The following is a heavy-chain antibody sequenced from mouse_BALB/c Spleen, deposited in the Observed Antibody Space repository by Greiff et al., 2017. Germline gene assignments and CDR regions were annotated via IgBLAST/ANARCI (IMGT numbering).Heavy chain of an antibody. D-gene: IGHD1-1*01. CDR2: ISSGGST. V-gene: IGHV5-6-5*01. CDR1: GFTFSSYA. J-gene: IGHJ2*01. CDR3: ARAPYYYGSSSFFDY. Sequence: VMLVESGGGLVKPGGSLKLSCAASGFTFSSYAMSWVRQTPEKRLEWVASISSGGSTYYPDSVKGRFTISRDNARNILYLQMSSLRSEDTAMYYCARAPYYYGSSSFFDYWGQGTTLTVSS.